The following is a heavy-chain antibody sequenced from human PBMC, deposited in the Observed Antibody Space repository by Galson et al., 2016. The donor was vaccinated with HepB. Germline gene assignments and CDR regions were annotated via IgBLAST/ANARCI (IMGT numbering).Heavy chain of an antibody. Sequence: SVKVSCKASEYTFTSYYMHWVRQAPGQGLEWMGIINPSGGSTSYAQKFQGRVTMTRDTSTSTVYMELSSLRSEDTAVYYCARTVSLDAIGSEAFDIWGQGTMVTVSS. CDR3: ARTVSLDAIGSEAFDI. CDR2: INPSGGST. V-gene: IGHV1-46*01. J-gene: IGHJ3*02. CDR1: EYTFTSYY. D-gene: IGHD2-21*01.